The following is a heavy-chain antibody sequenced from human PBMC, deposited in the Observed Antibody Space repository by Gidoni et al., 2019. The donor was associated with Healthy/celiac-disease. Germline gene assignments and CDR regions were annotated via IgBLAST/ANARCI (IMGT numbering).Heavy chain of an antibody. J-gene: IGHJ5*02. CDR1: GFTFSSYG. CDR3: ARDGATAMDPNWFDP. Sequence: QVQLVESGGGVVQPGRSLRLSCAASGFTFSSYGMHGVRQAPGKGMEWVAVKWYEGSKKYDADSVKGRFTISRDNSKNTLYLQMNSLRAEETAGYYCARDGATAMDPNWFDPWGQGTLVTVSS. CDR2: KWYEGSKK. V-gene: IGHV3-33*01. D-gene: IGHD5-18*01.